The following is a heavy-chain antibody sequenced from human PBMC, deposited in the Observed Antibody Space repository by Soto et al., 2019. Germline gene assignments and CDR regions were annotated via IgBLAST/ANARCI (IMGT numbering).Heavy chain of an antibody. Sequence: QVPLVQSGAEVKKPGSSVKVSCKASGGTFSSYTISWVRQAPGQGLEWMGRIIPILGIANYAQKFQGRVTITADKSTSTAYMELSSLRSEDTAVYYCAREPSSGLWFGELMAYYFDYWGQGTLVTVSS. CDR3: AREPSSGLWFGELMAYYFDY. D-gene: IGHD3-10*01. CDR2: IIPILGIA. J-gene: IGHJ4*02. CDR1: GGTFSSYT. V-gene: IGHV1-69*08.